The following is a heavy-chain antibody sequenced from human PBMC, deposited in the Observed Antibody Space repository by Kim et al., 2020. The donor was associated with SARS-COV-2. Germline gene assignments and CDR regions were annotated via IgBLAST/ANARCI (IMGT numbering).Heavy chain of an antibody. Sequence: ASVKVSCKASGYTFTGYYMHWVRQAPGQGLEWMGWINPNSGGTNYAQKFQGRVTMTRDTSISTAYMELSRLRSDDTAVYYCARDSSGDILTGDLDYWGQGTLVTVSS. CDR2: INPNSGGT. D-gene: IGHD3-9*01. V-gene: IGHV1-2*02. CDR1: GYTFTGYY. CDR3: ARDSSGDILTGDLDY. J-gene: IGHJ4*02.